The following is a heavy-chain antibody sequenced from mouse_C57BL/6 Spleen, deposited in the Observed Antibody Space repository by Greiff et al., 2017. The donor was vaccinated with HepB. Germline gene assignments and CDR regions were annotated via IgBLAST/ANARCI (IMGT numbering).Heavy chain of an antibody. D-gene: IGHD1-1*01. V-gene: IGHV6-6*01. CDR3: TSIYYYGSSPYYFDY. CDR2: IRNKANNHAT. J-gene: IGHJ2*01. CDR1: GFTFSDAW. Sequence: EVQLVESGGGLVQPGGSMKLSCAASGFTFSDAWMDWVRQSPEKGLEWVAEIRNKANNHATYYAESVKGRFNISRDDSKSSVYLQMNSLRAEDTGIYYCTSIYYYGSSPYYFDYWGQGTTLTVSS.